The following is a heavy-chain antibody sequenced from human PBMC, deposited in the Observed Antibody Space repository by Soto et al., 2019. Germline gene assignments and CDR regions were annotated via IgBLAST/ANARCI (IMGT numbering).Heavy chain of an antibody. J-gene: IGHJ6*02. Sequence: GASVKVSCKASGYTFTSYAMHWVRQAPGQRLEWMGWINAGNGNTKYSQKFQGRVTITRDTSASTAYMELSSLRSEDTAVYYCARDFTTVTIFGVVITPNYYYYGMDVWGQGTTVTVS. CDR2: INAGNGNT. V-gene: IGHV1-3*01. D-gene: IGHD3-3*01. CDR3: ARDFTTVTIFGVVITPNYYYYGMDV. CDR1: GYTFTSYA.